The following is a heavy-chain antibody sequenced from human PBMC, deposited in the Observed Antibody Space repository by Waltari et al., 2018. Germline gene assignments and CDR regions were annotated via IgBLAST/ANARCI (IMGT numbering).Heavy chain of an antibody. Sequence: REPLGEGLEWIGSIYYSGITYYNPSLKIRVTISVVTSKSQFSLKLSSVSAADTAVYFCARLSVVVDANGYWGQGALVAVSS. D-gene: IGHD2-15*01. J-gene: IGHJ4*02. CDR3: ARLSVVVDANGY. V-gene: IGHV4-39*01. CDR2: IYYSGIT.